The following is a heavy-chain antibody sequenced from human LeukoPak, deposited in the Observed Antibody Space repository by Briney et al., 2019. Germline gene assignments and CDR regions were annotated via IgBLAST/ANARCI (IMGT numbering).Heavy chain of an antibody. Sequence: PGGSPRLSCAASGVTFSRYWMSWVRQAPGKGPEWVANIKEDGSEKYYVDSVKGRFTISRDNAKNSLYLQMNSLRAEDTAVYYCASRPPTSRTYYGVFDYWGQGALVTVSS. CDR1: GVTFSRYW. CDR3: ASRPPTSRTYYGVFDY. V-gene: IGHV3-7*03. J-gene: IGHJ4*02. CDR2: IKEDGSEK. D-gene: IGHD3-10*01.